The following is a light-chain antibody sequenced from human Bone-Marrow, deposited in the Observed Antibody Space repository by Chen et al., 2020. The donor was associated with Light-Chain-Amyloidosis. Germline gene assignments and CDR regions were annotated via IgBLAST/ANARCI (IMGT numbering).Light chain of an antibody. CDR3: QQYGTSPLT. Sequence: TQSPGTLSLSPGEGANLSCRASQTISSNYLTWYQQKFGQAHRLLIYGSSSRATGIPDRFTGSGSGTDFTLTINRLEPEDFAMYYCQQYGTSPLTFGGGTKVEIK. CDR2: GSS. V-gene: IGKV3-20*01. CDR1: QTISSNY. J-gene: IGKJ4*01.